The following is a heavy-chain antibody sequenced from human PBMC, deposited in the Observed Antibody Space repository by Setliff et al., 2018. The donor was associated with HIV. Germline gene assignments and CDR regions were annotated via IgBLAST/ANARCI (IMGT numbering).Heavy chain of an antibody. CDR3: ARDIRWLGGWYYFDY. J-gene: IGHJ4*02. CDR1: GGSISSYY. V-gene: IGHV4-59*01. CDR2: IYYSGST. D-gene: IGHD6-19*01. Sequence: SETLSRTCTVSGGSISSYYWSWIRQLPGKGLEWIGYIYYSGSTNYNPSLKSRVTISVDTSKNQFSLKLSSVTAADTAVYYCARDIRWLGGWYYFDYWGQGPLVTVSS.